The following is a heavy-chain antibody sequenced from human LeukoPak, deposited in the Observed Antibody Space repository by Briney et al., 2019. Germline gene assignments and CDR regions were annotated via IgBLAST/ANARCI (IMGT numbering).Heavy chain of an antibody. J-gene: IGHJ6*03. CDR3: ARGPGQLWFSYYYYYYMDV. V-gene: IGHV4-39*07. CDR2: IHHSGNT. D-gene: IGHD5-18*01. CDR1: GDSISSSGYY. Sequence: SETLSLTCSVSGDSISSSGYYWDWIRQPPGKGLEWIGSIHHSGNTNYNPSLKSRVTISVDTSKNQFSLKLSSVTAADTAVYYCARGPGQLWFSYYYYYYMDVWGKGTTVTVSS.